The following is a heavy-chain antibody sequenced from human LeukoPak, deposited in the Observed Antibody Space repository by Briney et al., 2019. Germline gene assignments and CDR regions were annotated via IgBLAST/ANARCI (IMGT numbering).Heavy chain of an antibody. CDR3: ARSWGVVITSSYWYFDL. CDR2: INHSGST. Sequence: SETLSLTCAVYGGSFSGYYWSWIRQPPGKVLEWIGEINHSGSTNYNPSLKSRVTISVDTSKNQFSLKLSSVTAADTAVYYCARSWGVVITSSYWYFDLWGRGTLVTVSS. V-gene: IGHV4-34*01. D-gene: IGHD3-3*01. CDR1: GGSFSGYY. J-gene: IGHJ2*01.